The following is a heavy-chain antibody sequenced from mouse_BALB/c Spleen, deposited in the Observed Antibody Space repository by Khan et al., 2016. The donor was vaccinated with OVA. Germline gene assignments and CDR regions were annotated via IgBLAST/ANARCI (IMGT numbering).Heavy chain of an antibody. J-gene: IGHJ3*01. V-gene: IGHV3-6*02. Sequence: EVKLEVSGPGLVKPSQSLSLTCSVTGYSITSGYFWNWIRQFPGNKLEWMGYIRYDGNSNYNPSLKNRISITRDTSKNQFFLKLNSVTPEDTATYCCARGGSSGPAWFPYWGQGTLVTVSA. D-gene: IGHD3-1*01. CDR3: ARGGSSGPAWFPY. CDR2: IRYDGNS. CDR1: GYSITSGYF.